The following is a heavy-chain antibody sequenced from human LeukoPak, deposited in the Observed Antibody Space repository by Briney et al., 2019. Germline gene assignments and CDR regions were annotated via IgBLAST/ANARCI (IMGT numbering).Heavy chain of an antibody. D-gene: IGHD4-17*01. J-gene: IGHJ6*03. CDR1: GGSVSGYY. CDR2: IYYTGST. CDR3: ARQGPTVTRGYYYYYMDV. Sequence: SETLSLTCTVSGGSVSGYYWSWIRQSPGKGLEWIGYIYYTGSTSYSPSLRSRVTISVDTSKNQFSLKLSSVTAADTAVYYCARQGPTVTRGYYYYYMDVWGKGTTVTISS. V-gene: IGHV4-59*08.